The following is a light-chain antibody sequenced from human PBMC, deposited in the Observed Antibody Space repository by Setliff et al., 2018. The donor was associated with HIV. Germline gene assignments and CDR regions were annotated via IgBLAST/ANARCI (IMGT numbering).Light chain of an antibody. CDR2: ELS. V-gene: IGLV2-8*01. J-gene: IGLJ1*01. Sequence: QSALTQPPSASGSPGQSVAISCTGTSSDIGSHNHVSWYQQYPGKAPKLMIYELSQRPSGVPDRFSGSKSGNTASLTVSGLQAEDEADYYCSSYAGSSFYVFGTGTKVTVL. CDR1: SSDIGSHNH. CDR3: SSYAGSSFYV.